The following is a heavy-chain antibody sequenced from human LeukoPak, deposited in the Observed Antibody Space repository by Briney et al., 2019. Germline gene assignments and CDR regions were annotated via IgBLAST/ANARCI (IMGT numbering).Heavy chain of an antibody. Sequence: GGSLRLSCAASGFTFSSYGMHWVRQAPGKGLDWVAVISYHGRDQFYADSVKGRFTISRDSSKNTLYLQMNSLRTEDTAVYYCARQDCSGGSCYLDYWGQGTLVTVSS. D-gene: IGHD2-15*01. CDR3: ARQDCSGGSCYLDY. V-gene: IGHV3-30*19. CDR2: ISYHGRDQ. J-gene: IGHJ4*02. CDR1: GFTFSSYG.